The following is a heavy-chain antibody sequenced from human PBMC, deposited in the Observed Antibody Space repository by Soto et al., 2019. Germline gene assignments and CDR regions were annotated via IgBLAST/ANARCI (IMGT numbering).Heavy chain of an antibody. CDR2: ISPYTGNT. D-gene: IGHD3-16*01. CDR1: GDIFVNYG. Sequence: QVQLVQSGDEVKKPGASVKVSCKASGDIFVNYGIAWVRQAPGQGREWMGWISPYTGNTHSATKVQGRLTMTTDTSTSTAYMDLGSLTSDDTAVYYCVMVDNYVTPTPQDVWGQGTTVTVSS. J-gene: IGHJ6*02. CDR3: VMVDNYVTPTPQDV. V-gene: IGHV1-18*01.